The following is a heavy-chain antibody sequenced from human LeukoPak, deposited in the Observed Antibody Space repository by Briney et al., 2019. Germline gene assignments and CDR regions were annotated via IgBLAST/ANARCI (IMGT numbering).Heavy chain of an antibody. D-gene: IGHD5-24*01. CDR2: ISSSSSTI. CDR1: GFTFSSYS. CDR3: ARHGRMGTINPSY. J-gene: IGHJ4*02. Sequence: GGSLRLSCAASGFTFSSYSMNWVRQAPGKGLEWVSYISSSSSTIYYADSVRGRFTISRDNAKNSLYLQMNSLRAADTAVYYCARHGRMGTINPSYWGQGTLVTVSS. V-gene: IGHV3-48*04.